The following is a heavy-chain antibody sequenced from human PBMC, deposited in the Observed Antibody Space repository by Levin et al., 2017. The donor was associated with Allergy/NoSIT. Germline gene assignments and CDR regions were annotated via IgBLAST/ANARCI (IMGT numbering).Heavy chain of an antibody. Sequence: SLKISCAASGFTFDDNGMSWVRQAPGKGLEWVSGINWNGGSTGYADSVKGRFTISRDNAKNSLYLQMNSLRAEDTALYHCARVRYGSGSYIFDYWGQGTLVTVSS. J-gene: IGHJ4*02. CDR1: GFTFDDNG. V-gene: IGHV3-20*01. CDR2: INWNGGST. D-gene: IGHD3-10*01. CDR3: ARVRYGSGSYIFDY.